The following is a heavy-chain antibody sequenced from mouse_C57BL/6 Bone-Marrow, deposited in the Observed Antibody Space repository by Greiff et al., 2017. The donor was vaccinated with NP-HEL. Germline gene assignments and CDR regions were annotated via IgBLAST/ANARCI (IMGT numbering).Heavy chain of an antibody. CDR3: ARDSMIAPSVSTVITAEGWFAY. J-gene: IGHJ3*01. Sequence: EVHLVESGGGLVKPGGSLKLSCAASGFTFSSYAMSWVRQTPEKRLEWVATISDGGSYTYYPDNVKGRFTISRDNAKNNLYLQMSHLKSEDTAMYYCARDSMIAPSVSTVITAEGWFAYWGQGTLVTVSA. V-gene: IGHV5-4*01. CDR2: ISDGGSYT. D-gene: IGHD2-4*01. CDR1: GFTFSSYA.